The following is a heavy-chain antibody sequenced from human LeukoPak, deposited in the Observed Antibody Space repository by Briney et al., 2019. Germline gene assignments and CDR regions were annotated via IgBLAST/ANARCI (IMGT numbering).Heavy chain of an antibody. Sequence: GGPLRLSCAASGFTFSSYWMHWVRQAPGKGLVWVSRINTDGSSTMYADSVKGRFTISRDNAKSTLYLQMNSLRAEDTAMYYCAREWELLSLDYWGQGTLVTVSS. CDR3: AREWELLSLDY. J-gene: IGHJ4*02. CDR2: INTDGSST. D-gene: IGHD1-26*01. V-gene: IGHV3-74*03. CDR1: GFTFSSYW.